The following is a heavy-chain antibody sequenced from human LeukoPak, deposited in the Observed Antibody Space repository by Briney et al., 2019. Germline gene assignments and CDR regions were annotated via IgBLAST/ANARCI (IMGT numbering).Heavy chain of an antibody. D-gene: IGHD5-18*01. CDR3: ARAPYSYRWD. J-gene: IGHJ4*02. V-gene: IGHV4-61*01. CDR2: IYYSGST. CDR1: GGSVSSGSYY. Sequence: SETLSLTCTVSGGSVSSGSYYWSWIRQPPGKGLEWIGYIYYSGSTNYNPSLKSRVTISVDTSKNQFSLKLSSVTAADTAVYYCARAPYSYRWDRGQGTLVTVSS.